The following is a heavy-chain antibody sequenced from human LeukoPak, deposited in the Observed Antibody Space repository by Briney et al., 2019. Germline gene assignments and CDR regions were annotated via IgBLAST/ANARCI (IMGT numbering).Heavy chain of an antibody. V-gene: IGHV3-7*01. D-gene: IGHD3-3*01. J-gene: IGHJ4*02. CDR2: IKQDGSEK. CDR1: GFTFSSYW. Sequence: QTAGSLRRSGAASGFTFSSYWMSWVRQAPGKGLEWVANIKQDGSEKYYVDSVKGRFTISRDNAKNSLYLQMNSLRADDTAVYYCARPHCDFWSGEPHYYWGRETRVTVSS. CDR3: ARPHCDFWSGEPHYY.